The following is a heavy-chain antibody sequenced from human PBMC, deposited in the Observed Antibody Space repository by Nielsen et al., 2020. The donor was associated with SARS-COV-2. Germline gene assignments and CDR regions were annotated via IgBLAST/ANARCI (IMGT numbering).Heavy chain of an antibody. CDR3: AGASASARNPSQDYYYGMDV. J-gene: IGHJ6*02. D-gene: IGHD1-14*01. Sequence: SVKVSCKASGVTFSSYAISWVRQAPGQGLEWMGGIIPIFGTANYAQKFQGRVTTTADESTSTAYMELSSLRSEDTAVYYCAGASASARNPSQDYYYGMDVWGQGTTVTVSS. CDR1: GVTFSSYA. CDR2: IIPIFGTA. V-gene: IGHV1-69*13.